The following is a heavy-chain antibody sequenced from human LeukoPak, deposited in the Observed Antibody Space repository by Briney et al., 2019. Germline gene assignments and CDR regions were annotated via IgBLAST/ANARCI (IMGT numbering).Heavy chain of an antibody. V-gene: IGHV1-3*04. Sequence: ASVKVSCKTSGYTFTKFAIHWVRQAPGRRLEWMGWINTGNGQTKYSENFEGRVTMTRDTSTSTIYVEVRSLTSEDTGLYYCARYFGSGSYLDYWGQGTLLTVSS. D-gene: IGHD3-10*01. CDR1: GYTFTKFA. CDR2: INTGNGQT. CDR3: ARYFGSGSYLDY. J-gene: IGHJ4*02.